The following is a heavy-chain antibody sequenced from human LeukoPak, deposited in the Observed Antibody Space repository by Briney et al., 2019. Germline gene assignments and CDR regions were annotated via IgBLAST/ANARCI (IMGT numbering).Heavy chain of an antibody. V-gene: IGHV1-24*01. CDR1: GYTLTELS. CDR2: FDPEDGET. J-gene: IGHJ6*03. CDR3: ATCKTPDYYYYMDV. D-gene: IGHD2/OR15-2a*01. Sequence: ASVKVSCKVSGYTLTELSMHWVRQAPGKGLEWMGSFDPEDGETIYAQKFQGRGTMTEDTSTDTAYMELSSLRSEDTAVYYCATCKTPDYYYYMDVWGKGTTVTVSS.